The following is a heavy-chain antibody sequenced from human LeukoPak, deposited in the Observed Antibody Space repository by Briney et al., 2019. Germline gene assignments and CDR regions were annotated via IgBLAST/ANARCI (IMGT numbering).Heavy chain of an antibody. CDR3: ARRIAAAGTEIWFDP. V-gene: IGHV4-59*08. D-gene: IGHD6-13*01. J-gene: IGHJ5*02. CDR2: IYYSGST. Sequence: SETLSLTCAVYGGSFSSYYWSWIRQPPGKGLEWIGYIYYSGSTNYNPSLKSRVTISVDTSKNQFSLKLSSVTAADTAVYYCARRIAAAGTEIWFDPWAQGTLVTVSS. CDR1: GGSFSSYY.